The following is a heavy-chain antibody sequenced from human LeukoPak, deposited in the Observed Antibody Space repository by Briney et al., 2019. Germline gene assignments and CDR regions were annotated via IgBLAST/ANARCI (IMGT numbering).Heavy chain of an antibody. V-gene: IGHV1-2*02. Sequence: ASVKVSCKASGYTFTGYYMHWVRQAPGQGLEWMGWINPNSGGTNYAQKFQGRVTMTRNTSISTAYMELSSLRSGDTAVYYCARGHSGSYPFDYWGQGTLVTVSS. CDR2: INPNSGGT. J-gene: IGHJ4*02. CDR3: ARGHSGSYPFDY. D-gene: IGHD1-26*01. CDR1: GYTFTGYY.